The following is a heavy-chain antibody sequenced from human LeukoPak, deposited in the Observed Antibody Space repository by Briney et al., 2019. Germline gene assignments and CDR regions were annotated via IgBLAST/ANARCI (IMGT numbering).Heavy chain of an antibody. CDR2: INPSGGST. J-gene: IGHJ5*02. CDR3: ARDPIAAAGKGWFDP. D-gene: IGHD6-13*01. V-gene: IGHV1-46*01. Sequence: ASVKVSCKASGYTFTSYYMHWVRQAPGQGLEWTGIINPSGGSTSYAQKFQGRVTMTRDTSTSTVYMELSSLRSEDTAVYYCARDPIAAAGKGWFDPWGQGTLVTVSS. CDR1: GYTFTSYY.